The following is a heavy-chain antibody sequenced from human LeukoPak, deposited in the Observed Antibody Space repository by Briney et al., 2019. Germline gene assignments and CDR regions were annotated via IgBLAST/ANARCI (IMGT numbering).Heavy chain of an antibody. V-gene: IGHV3-66*01. CDR1: GFTVSSYY. Sequence: PGGSLRLSCAASGFTVSSYYMNWVRQAPGKGLQWVSVLYSDGATYYADSVKGRFTISRDNSRSTLYLQMNSLRAEDTAVYYCARVTDDAFDIWGQGTMVTVSS. CDR2: LYSDGAT. CDR3: ARVTDDAFDI. J-gene: IGHJ3*02.